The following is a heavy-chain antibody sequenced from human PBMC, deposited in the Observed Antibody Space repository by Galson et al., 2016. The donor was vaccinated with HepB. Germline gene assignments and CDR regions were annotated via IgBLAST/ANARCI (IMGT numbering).Heavy chain of an antibody. Sequence: SLRLSCAASGFSFSNSGMSWVRQAPGRGLEWVSGLTRIGDATHYADFVKGRFTISRDNSKNTLYLYMNNLTAGDTAIYYCGKHGGFDYWGQGALVTVSS. CDR1: GFSFSNSG. D-gene: IGHD3-16*01. J-gene: IGHJ4*02. CDR3: GKHGGFDY. V-gene: IGHV3-23*01. CDR2: LTRIGDAT.